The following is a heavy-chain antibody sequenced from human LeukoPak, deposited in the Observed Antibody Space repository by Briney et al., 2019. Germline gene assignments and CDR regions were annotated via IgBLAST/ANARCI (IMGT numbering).Heavy chain of an antibody. D-gene: IGHD3-3*01. CDR3: ARGFWEYNFDY. CDR2: IYYSGST. CDR1: GGSISSYY. Sequence: SETLSLTRTVSGGSISSYYWSWIRQPPGKGLEWIGYIYYSGSTNYNPSLKSRVTISVDTSKNQFSLKLSSVTGADTAVYYCARGFWEYNFDYWGQGTLVTVSS. J-gene: IGHJ4*02. V-gene: IGHV4-59*01.